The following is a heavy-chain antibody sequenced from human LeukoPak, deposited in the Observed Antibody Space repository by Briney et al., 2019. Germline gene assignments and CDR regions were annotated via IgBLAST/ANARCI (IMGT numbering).Heavy chain of an antibody. D-gene: IGHD6-19*01. V-gene: IGHV4-61*02. CDR3: ARDLHLPGIAVAGFDY. Sequence: SQTLSLTCTVSGGSISSGSYYWSWIRQPAGKGLEWIGRIYTSGSTNYNPSLKSRVTISVDTSKNQFSLKLSSVTAADTAVYYCARDLHLPGIAVAGFDYWGQGTLATVSS. CDR1: GGSISSGSYY. J-gene: IGHJ4*02. CDR2: IYTSGST.